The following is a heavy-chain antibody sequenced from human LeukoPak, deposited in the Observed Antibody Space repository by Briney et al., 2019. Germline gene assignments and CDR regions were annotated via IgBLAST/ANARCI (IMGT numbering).Heavy chain of an antibody. Sequence: GRSLRLSCSASGFTFSSYAMHWARQAPGKGLEWVAVISYDGSNKYYADSVKGRFTISRDNSKNTLYLQMNSLRAEDTAVYYCARYGVVPAAISHYYGMDVWGKGNTVTVSP. CDR3: ARYGVVPAAISHYYGMDV. CDR2: ISYDGSNK. D-gene: IGHD2-2*02. J-gene: IGHJ6*04. V-gene: IGHV3-30*04. CDR1: GFTFSSYA.